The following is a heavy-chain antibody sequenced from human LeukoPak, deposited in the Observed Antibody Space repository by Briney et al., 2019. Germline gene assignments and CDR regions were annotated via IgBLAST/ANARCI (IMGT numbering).Heavy chain of an antibody. D-gene: IGHD6-13*01. CDR3: ARGTAAAGIDY. V-gene: IGHV4-34*01. CDR1: GGSFSGYY. Sequence: SETLSLTCAVYGGSFSGYYWSWIRQPPGKGLEWIGEINHSGSTNYNPSLKSRVTISVDTSKNQFSLKLSSVTAADTAVYHCARGTAAAGIDYWGQGTLVTVSS. J-gene: IGHJ4*02. CDR2: INHSGST.